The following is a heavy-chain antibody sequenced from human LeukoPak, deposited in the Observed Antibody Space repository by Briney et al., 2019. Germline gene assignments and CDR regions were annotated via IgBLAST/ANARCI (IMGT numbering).Heavy chain of an antibody. V-gene: IGHV1-18*01. CDR2: ISAYNGNT. Sequence: GASVKVSCKASGYTLTSYGISWVRQAPGQGLEWMGWISAYNGNTNYAQKLQGRVTMTRDMSTSTVYMELSSLRSEDTAVYYCARVLGGASSGYYYDYWGQGTLVTVSS. J-gene: IGHJ4*02. CDR3: ARVLGGASSGYYYDY. CDR1: GYTLTSYG. D-gene: IGHD3-22*01.